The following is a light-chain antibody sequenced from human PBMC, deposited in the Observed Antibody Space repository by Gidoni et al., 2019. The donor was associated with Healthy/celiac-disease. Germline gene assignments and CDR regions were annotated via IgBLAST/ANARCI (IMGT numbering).Light chain of an antibody. J-gene: IGKJ1*01. V-gene: IGKV1-39*01. CDR2: AAS. Sequence: IQMTQSPSSLSASVGDRVTITCRASQSISSYLNWYQQKPEKAPKLLNYAASSLQSGVPSRFSSSGSGKDFTLTISSLQPEDFATYYCQQSYSTPWTFGQETKVEIK. CDR1: QSISSY. CDR3: QQSYSTPWT.